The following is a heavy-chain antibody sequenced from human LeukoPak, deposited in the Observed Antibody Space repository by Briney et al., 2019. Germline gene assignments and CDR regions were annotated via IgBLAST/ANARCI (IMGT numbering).Heavy chain of an antibody. Sequence: PSETLSLTCTVSGGSISSGGYYWSWIRQHPGKGPEWIGYIYYSGSTYYNPSLKSRVTISVDTSKNQFSLKLSSVTAADTAVYYCARHTVTPYYFDYWGQGTLVTVSS. CDR2: IYYSGST. CDR3: ARHTVTPYYFDY. CDR1: GGSISSGGYY. V-gene: IGHV4-31*03. D-gene: IGHD4-17*01. J-gene: IGHJ4*02.